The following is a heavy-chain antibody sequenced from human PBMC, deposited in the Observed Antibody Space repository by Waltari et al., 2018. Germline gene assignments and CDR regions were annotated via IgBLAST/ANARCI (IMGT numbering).Heavy chain of an antibody. J-gene: IGHJ4*02. Sequence: QVQLVQSGAEVKKPGSSVKVSCKVSGDTFRRYAISWVRQAPGPGLEWMGGIIPLFGSTNYAQKFQGRATMAADESTSTAYVELSSLKSEDTAVYFCARSHYYDRRANYPSLGAFDSWGQGTLVTVSS. CDR2: IIPLFGST. CDR1: GDTFRRYA. V-gene: IGHV1-69*12. CDR3: ARSHYYDRRANYPSLGAFDS. D-gene: IGHD3-22*01.